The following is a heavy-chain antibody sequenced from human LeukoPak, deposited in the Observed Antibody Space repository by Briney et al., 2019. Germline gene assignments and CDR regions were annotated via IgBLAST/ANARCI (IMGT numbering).Heavy chain of an antibody. V-gene: IGHV4-59*08. CDR1: GGSISSYY. CDR2: TYYSGST. Sequence: PSETLSLTCTVSGGSISSYYWSWIRQPPGKGLEWIGYTYYSGSTNYNPSLKSRVTISVDTSKNQFSLKLSSVTAADTAVYYCARHYPSSSWYESPGGYFDYWGQGTLVTVSS. J-gene: IGHJ4*02. D-gene: IGHD6-13*01. CDR3: ARHYPSSSWYESPGGYFDY.